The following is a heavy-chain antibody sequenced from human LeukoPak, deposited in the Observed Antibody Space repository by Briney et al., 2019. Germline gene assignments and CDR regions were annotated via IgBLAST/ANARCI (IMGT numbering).Heavy chain of an antibody. D-gene: IGHD3-22*01. CDR3: ARAQAPPLVVVTAVWFDP. CDR2: IYYSGST. Sequence: SETLSLTCTVSGGSISSGDYYWSWIRQPPGKGLEWIGYIYYSGSTYYNPSLKSRVTISVDTSKNQFSLKLSSVTAADTAVYYCARAQAPPLVVVTAVWFDPWGQGTLVTVSS. J-gene: IGHJ5*02. V-gene: IGHV4-30-4*08. CDR1: GGSISSGDYY.